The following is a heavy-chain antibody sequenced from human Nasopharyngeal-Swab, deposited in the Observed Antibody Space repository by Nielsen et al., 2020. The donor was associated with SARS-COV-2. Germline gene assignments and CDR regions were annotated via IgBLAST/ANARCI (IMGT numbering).Heavy chain of an antibody. Sequence: WVRQAPGQGLEWMGIINPSGGSTSYAQKFQGRVTVTRDTSISAAYMELSRLRSDDTAVYYCARGRTTVTEYYYYYYFDVWGKGTTVTVSS. CDR3: ARGRTTVTEYYYYYYFDV. CDR2: INPSGGST. D-gene: IGHD4-17*01. J-gene: IGHJ6*03. V-gene: IGHV1-2*02.